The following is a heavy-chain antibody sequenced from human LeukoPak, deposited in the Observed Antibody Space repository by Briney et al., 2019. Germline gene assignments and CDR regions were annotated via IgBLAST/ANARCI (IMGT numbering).Heavy chain of an antibody. Sequence: GGSLRLSCAASGFTFRSYALSWVRQAPGKGLEWVSAISGSGGGTFYADSVKGRFTISRDNSSNTLYLQMNSLRVEDMAIYYCAKDGTLGYSGPQKFDSWGQGTLVTVSS. J-gene: IGHJ4*02. CDR1: GFTFRSYA. CDR3: AKDGTLGYSGPQKFDS. V-gene: IGHV3-23*01. CDR2: ISGSGGGT. D-gene: IGHD1-26*01.